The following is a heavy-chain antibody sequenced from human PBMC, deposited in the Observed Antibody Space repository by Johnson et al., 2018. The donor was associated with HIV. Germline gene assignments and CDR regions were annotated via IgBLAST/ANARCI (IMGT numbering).Heavy chain of an antibody. Sequence: VQLVESGGGLVQPGGSLRLSCAASGFTFSSYWMSWVRQAPGKGLEWVANIKQDGSETYYVDSVKGRFTISRDNAKNSLYLQMNSLRAEDTAVYYCASSWFGELSYAFDIWGQGTMVTVSS. J-gene: IGHJ3*02. V-gene: IGHV3-7*01. CDR1: GFTFSSYW. CDR3: ASSWFGELSYAFDI. CDR2: IKQDGSET. D-gene: IGHD3-10*01.